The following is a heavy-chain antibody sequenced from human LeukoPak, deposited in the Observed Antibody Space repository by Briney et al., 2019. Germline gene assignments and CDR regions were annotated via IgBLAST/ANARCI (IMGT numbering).Heavy chain of an antibody. J-gene: IGHJ3*02. CDR1: GFTFSSYW. CDR2: IKQDGSEK. Sequence: GGSLRLSCAASGFTFSSYWMSWVRQAPGKGLEWVANIKQDGSEKYYVDSVKGRFTISRDNAKNSLYLQMNSLRAEDTAAYYCAREGPNDAFDIWGQGTMVTVSS. V-gene: IGHV3-7*01. CDR3: AREGPNDAFDI.